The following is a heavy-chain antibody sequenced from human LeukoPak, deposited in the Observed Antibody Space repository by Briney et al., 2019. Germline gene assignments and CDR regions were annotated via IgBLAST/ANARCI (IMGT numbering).Heavy chain of an antibody. Sequence: SETLSLTCTVSGVSISSGGYHWSWVRQHPGKGLEWIGYKYYTGDSYYNPSLESRVTISVDSAKNQFSLKLASVTAADTAVYFCARWGSALIPGVVPFDNWGQGTLVTVSS. D-gene: IGHD3-10*01. J-gene: IGHJ4*02. CDR2: KYYTGDS. V-gene: IGHV4-31*03. CDR1: GVSISSGGYH. CDR3: ARWGSALIPGVVPFDN.